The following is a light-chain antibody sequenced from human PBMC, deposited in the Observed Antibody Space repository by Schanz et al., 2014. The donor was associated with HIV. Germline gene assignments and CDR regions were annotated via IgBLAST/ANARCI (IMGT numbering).Light chain of an antibody. CDR2: GAF. Sequence: EVVMTQFPATLSVSPGEKATLSCRASQSVSNNLAWYQQKPGQAPRLLMYGAFTRATGVPARFSGSGSGTEFILTISRLEPEDFAVYYCQQYGSSPWTFGQGTKVEIK. J-gene: IGKJ1*01. CDR1: QSVSNN. V-gene: IGKV3-15*01. CDR3: QQYGSSPWT.